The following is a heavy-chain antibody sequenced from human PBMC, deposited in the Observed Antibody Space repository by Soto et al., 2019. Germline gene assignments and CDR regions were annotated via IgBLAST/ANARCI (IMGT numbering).Heavy chain of an antibody. D-gene: IGHD3-3*01. Sequence: PGGSLRLSCAASVLTFSSYAMSWVRQAPGKGLEWVSAISGSGGSTYYADSVKGRFTISRDNSKNTLYLQMNSLRAEDTAVYYCAKGITIFGVVMSSFDYWGQGTLVTVSS. CDR1: VLTFSSYA. CDR3: AKGITIFGVVMSSFDY. CDR2: ISGSGGST. J-gene: IGHJ4*02. V-gene: IGHV3-23*01.